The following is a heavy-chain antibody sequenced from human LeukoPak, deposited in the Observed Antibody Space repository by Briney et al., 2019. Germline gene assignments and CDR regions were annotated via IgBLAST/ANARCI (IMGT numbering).Heavy chain of an antibody. J-gene: IGHJ3*02. Sequence: ASVKVSCKASGYTFTSYDISWVRQATGQGLEWMGWMNPNSGNTGYAQKFQGRVTMTRDTSTDTAYMELSSLRSEDTAVYYCATDRPMVTYAFDIWGQGTMVTVSS. V-gene: IGHV1-8*01. CDR2: MNPNSGNT. CDR1: GYTFTSYD. CDR3: ATDRPMVTYAFDI. D-gene: IGHD5-18*01.